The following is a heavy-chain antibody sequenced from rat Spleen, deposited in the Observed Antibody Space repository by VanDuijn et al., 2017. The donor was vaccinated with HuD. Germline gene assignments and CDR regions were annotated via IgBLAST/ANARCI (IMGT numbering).Heavy chain of an antibody. J-gene: IGHJ4*01. CDR2: MYYDGDT. CDR3: TRDPPGSSGVIDA. CDR1: GFSLTSYS. D-gene: IGHD5-1*01. V-gene: IGHV2-63*01. Sequence: QVQLRESGPGLVQPSETLSLTCTVSGFSLTSYSVSWVRQPSGKGPEWMGRMYYDGDTAYNSAFKSRLSISRTTYKNQVFLKMSSLQTDETGTYYCTRDPPGSSGVIDAWGQGASVTVSS.